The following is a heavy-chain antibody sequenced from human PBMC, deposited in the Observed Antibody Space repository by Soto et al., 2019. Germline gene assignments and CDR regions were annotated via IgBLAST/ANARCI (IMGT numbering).Heavy chain of an antibody. CDR1: GVSFIDYS. V-gene: IGHV3-21*01. CDR2: ISGSSSYI. J-gene: IGHJ4*02. CDR3: ARSGEILQTFDS. Sequence: PGGSLRLSCVVSGVSFIDYSMNWVRQAPGKGLEWVALISGSSSYIYYADSVKGRFTISRDNAKNSLFLQMDSLRVEDTAVYYCARSGEILQTFDSWGQGTLVTVSS. D-gene: IGHD1-26*01.